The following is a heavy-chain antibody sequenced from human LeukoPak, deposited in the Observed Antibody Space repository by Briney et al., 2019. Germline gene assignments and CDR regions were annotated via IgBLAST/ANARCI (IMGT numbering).Heavy chain of an antibody. Sequence: PGGSLSLSCAGSGFLLSSYALMWLRQSPGKGLELVSVIRGRGGGNFYADPEKARFTISRDKTKNTLYLQMNGLRAEDTAVYYCGRDPIGDYIGAFDMWGRGTLVTVSS. CDR2: IRGRGGGN. CDR1: GFLLSSYA. CDR3: GRDPIGDYIGAFDM. J-gene: IGHJ3*02. V-gene: IGHV3-23*01. D-gene: IGHD4-17*01.